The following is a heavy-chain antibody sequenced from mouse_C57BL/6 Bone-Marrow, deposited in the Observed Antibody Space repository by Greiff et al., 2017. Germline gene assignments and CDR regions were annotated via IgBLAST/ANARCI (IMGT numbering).Heavy chain of an antibody. CDR3: ARGNFDD. J-gene: IGHJ2*01. CDR1: GYAFTNYL. Sequence: VQLQQSGAELVRPGTSVKVSCKASGYAFTNYLIEWIKQRPGQGLEWIGVINPGSGGTNYNEKFKGKATLTADKSSSTAYMQLSSLTSEDSAVYFCARGNFDDWGQGTTLTVSS. CDR2: INPGSGGT. V-gene: IGHV1-54*01.